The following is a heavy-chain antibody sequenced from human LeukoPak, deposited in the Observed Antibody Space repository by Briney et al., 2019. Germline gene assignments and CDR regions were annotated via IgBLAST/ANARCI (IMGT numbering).Heavy chain of an antibody. J-gene: IGHJ6*03. Sequence: GGSLRLSCAASGYTFSSYSMNWVRQAPGKGLEWVSSISSSSSYIYYADSAKGRFTISRDNAKNSLYLQMNSLRAEDTAVYYCARDYYGSGSYYGVKNYYYYMDVWGKGTTVTVSS. D-gene: IGHD3-10*01. V-gene: IGHV3-21*01. CDR2: ISSSSSYI. CDR3: ARDYYGSGSYYGVKNYYYYMDV. CDR1: GYTFSSYS.